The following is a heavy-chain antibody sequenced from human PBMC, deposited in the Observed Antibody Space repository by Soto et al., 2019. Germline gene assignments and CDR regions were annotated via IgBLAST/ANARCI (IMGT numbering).Heavy chain of an antibody. CDR3: AREGSSGWNGLNWFDP. D-gene: IGHD6-19*01. CDR2: ISSSSSTI. J-gene: IGHJ5*02. Sequence: EVQLVESGGGLVQPGGSLRLSCAASGFTFSSYSMNWVRQAPGKGLEWVSYISSSSSTIYYADSVKGRFTISRDNAKNSLYLQMNSPGAEDTAVYYCAREGSSGWNGLNWFDPWGQGTLVTVSS. CDR1: GFTFSSYS. V-gene: IGHV3-48*01.